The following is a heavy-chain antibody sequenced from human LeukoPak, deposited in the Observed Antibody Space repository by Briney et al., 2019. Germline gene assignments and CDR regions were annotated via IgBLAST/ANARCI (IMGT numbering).Heavy chain of an antibody. J-gene: IGHJ6*02. CDR3: ARDRRYYYGSGSYDLGMDV. Sequence: KPSETLSLTCTVSGGSISSGDYYWSWIRQPPGKGLVWIGYIYYSGSTFHNPSLKSRVTISVDTSKNQFSLKLSSVTAADTAVYYCARDRRYYYGSGSYDLGMDVWGQGTTVTVSS. CDR2: IYYSGST. D-gene: IGHD3-10*01. V-gene: IGHV4-30-4*01. CDR1: GGSISSGDYY.